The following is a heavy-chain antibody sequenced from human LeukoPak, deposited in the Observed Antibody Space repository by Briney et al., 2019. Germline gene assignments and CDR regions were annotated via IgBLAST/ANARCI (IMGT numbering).Heavy chain of an antibody. CDR3: AAVVAGPRWATSDY. CDR2: IVVGSGNT. D-gene: IGHD1-26*01. CDR1: GFTFTSSA. Sequence: GTSVKVSCKASGFTFTSSAMQWVRQARGQRLEWIGWIVVGSGNTNYAQKFQERVTITRDMSTSTAYMELSSLRSEDTAVYYCAAVVAGPRWATSDYWGQGTLVAVSS. V-gene: IGHV1-58*02. J-gene: IGHJ4*02.